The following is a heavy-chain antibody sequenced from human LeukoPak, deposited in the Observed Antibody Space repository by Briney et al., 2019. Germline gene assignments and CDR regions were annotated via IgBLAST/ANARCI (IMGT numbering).Heavy chain of an antibody. J-gene: IGHJ4*02. CDR2: IKSKGDGETT. Sequence: PGGSLRLSCAASGFTFRNAWMSWVRQAPGMGLEWVGRIKSKGDGETTDYAAPVKGGFTISRDDSKNTLYLQMSSLITEDTAVYYCAKDVLLWFGELSNFDYWGQGTLVTVSS. CDR1: GFTFRNAW. D-gene: IGHD3-10*01. V-gene: IGHV3-15*01. CDR3: AKDVLLWFGELSNFDY.